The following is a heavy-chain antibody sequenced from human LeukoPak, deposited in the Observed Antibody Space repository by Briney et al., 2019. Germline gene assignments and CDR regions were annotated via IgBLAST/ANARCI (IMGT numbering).Heavy chain of an antibody. CDR2: ISSSGSTI. CDR1: GFTFSDYY. Sequence: GGSLRLSCAASGFTFSDYYISWIRQAPGKGLEWVSYISSSGSTIYYADSVKGRFTISRDDAKNSLYLQMNSLRAEDTAVYYCARDYYDSSGYYYVDYWGQGTLVTVSS. V-gene: IGHV3-11*01. J-gene: IGHJ4*02. CDR3: ARDYYDSSGYYYVDY. D-gene: IGHD3-22*01.